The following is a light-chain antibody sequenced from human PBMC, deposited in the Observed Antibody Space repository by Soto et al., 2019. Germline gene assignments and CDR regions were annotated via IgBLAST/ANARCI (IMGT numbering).Light chain of an antibody. CDR2: GAS. CDR3: QQSYSAPPT. J-gene: IGKJ2*01. Sequence: DIQMTQSPSSLSASVGDRVTITCRASQAISSYLSWYQQKPGEAPKLLIFGASTMQRGVPSRFSGTRSGTEFTLTISSLQPEDFATYSCQQSYSAPPTFGQGTKREIK. V-gene: IGKV1-39*01. CDR1: QAISSY.